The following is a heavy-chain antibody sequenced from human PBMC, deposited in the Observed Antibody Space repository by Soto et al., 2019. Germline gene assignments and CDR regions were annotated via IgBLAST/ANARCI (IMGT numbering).Heavy chain of an antibody. CDR2: ISAYNGNT. CDR3: ARDLTISRVVVTAINGD. Sequence: ASVKVSCKASGYTFTSYGISWVRQAPGQGLEWMGWISAYNGNTNYAQKLQGRVTMTTDTSTSTAYMELRSLRSDDTAVYYCARDLTISRVVVTAINGDWGPGTLVTVFS. CDR1: GYTFTSYG. J-gene: IGHJ4*02. D-gene: IGHD2-21*02. V-gene: IGHV1-18*01.